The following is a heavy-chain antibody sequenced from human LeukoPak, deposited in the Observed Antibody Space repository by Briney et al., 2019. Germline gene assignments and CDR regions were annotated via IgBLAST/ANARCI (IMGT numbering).Heavy chain of an antibody. CDR1: GGSISSSSYY. CDR3: ARDRNWGYFDS. J-gene: IGHJ4*02. CDR2: VYYSGTT. V-gene: IGHV4-39*07. Sequence: SETLSLTCTVSGGSISSSSYYWSWIRQPPGKGLEWIGSVYYSGTTYYNPSLKSRVTISVDTSKNQFSLKLDSVTAADTAIYYCARDRNWGYFDSWGQGILVTVSS. D-gene: IGHD7-27*01.